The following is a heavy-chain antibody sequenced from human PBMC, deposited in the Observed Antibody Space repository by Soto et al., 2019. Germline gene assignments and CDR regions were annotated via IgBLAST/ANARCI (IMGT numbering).Heavy chain of an antibody. CDR2: IYHSGST. CDR3: ARAAEYSSSTIAFDI. CDR1: GGSISSGGYS. J-gene: IGHJ3*02. D-gene: IGHD6-6*01. Sequence: PSETLSLTFAVSGGSISSGGYSWSWIRQPAGKGLEWIGYIYHSGSTYYNPSLKSRVTISVDRSKNQFSLKLSSVTAADTAVYYCARAAEYSSSTIAFDIWGQGTMVTVSS. V-gene: IGHV4-30-2*01.